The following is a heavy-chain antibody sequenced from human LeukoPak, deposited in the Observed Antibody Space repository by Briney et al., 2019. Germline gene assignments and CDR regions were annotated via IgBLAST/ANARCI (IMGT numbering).Heavy chain of an antibody. CDR3: ARGSSWEYNWFDP. CDR1: GSSISSYY. Sequence: SETLSLTCTVSGSSISSYYWSWIRQPPGKGLEWIGYIYYSGSTNYNPSLKSRVTISVDTSKNQFSLKLSSVTAADTAVYYCARGSSWEYNWFDPWGQGTLVTVSS. CDR2: IYYSGST. J-gene: IGHJ5*02. D-gene: IGHD6-13*01. V-gene: IGHV4-59*01.